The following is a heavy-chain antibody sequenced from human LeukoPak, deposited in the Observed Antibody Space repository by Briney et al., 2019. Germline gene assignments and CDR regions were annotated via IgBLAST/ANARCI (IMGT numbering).Heavy chain of an antibody. Sequence: GASVKVSCKASGYTFTSNYIHWVRQAPGQGLEWMGGIIPIFGTANYAQKFQGRVTIAADESTSTAYMELSSLRSEDTAVYYCASLTGTDDYWGQGTLVTVSS. V-gene: IGHV1-69*13. J-gene: IGHJ4*02. CDR2: IIPIFGTA. CDR3: ASLTGTDDY. D-gene: IGHD1-20*01. CDR1: GYTFTSNY.